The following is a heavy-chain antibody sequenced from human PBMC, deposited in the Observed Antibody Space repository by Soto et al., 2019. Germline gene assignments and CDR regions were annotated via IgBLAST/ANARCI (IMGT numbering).Heavy chain of an antibody. V-gene: IGHV1-69*02. CDR3: ASSYGSGYRAFDY. CDR1: GDTFKFYS. D-gene: IGHD3-10*01. J-gene: IGHJ4*02. Sequence: QVQLVQSGAEVKRPGSSVKVSCKASGDTFKFYSINWVRQAPGVGLEWMGRVNPIVSMSNYAQKFQGRVTMTADNSTSTAYMELSSLRSEDTAIYYCASSYGSGYRAFDYWGQGALVTVSS. CDR2: VNPIVSMS.